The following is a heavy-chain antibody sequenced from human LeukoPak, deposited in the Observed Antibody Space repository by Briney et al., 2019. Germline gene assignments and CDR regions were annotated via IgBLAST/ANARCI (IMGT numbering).Heavy chain of an antibody. D-gene: IGHD6-19*01. CDR3: ARVAVGAGTDYFDY. CDR2: IYRGGDT. J-gene: IGHJ4*02. Sequence: PGXXXRLSCAGSGFTVSSNYMSWVRQAPGKGLEWVSVIYRGGDTYYADSGKGRFTISRDNYKNKLYLKKKSLRAEDTAVYYCARVAVGAGTDYFDYWGQGTLVTVSS. V-gene: IGHV3-53*01. CDR1: GFTVSSNY.